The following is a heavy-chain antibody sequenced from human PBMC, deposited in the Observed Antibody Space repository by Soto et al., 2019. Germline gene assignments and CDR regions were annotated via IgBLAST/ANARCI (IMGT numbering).Heavy chain of an antibody. CDR1: GYSFTHYW. CDR3: ARHGFYGDYSSNYFDP. Sequence: AESMTISCKVSGYSFTHYWIAWVVQMPGKGLEYMGIIYPSDSTTRYSPSFQGQVTISADKSISTAYLQWNSLKASDTAMYYCARHGFYGDYSSNYFDPWGQGTLVTAPQ. D-gene: IGHD4-17*01. J-gene: IGHJ5*02. V-gene: IGHV5-51*01. CDR2: IYPSDSTT.